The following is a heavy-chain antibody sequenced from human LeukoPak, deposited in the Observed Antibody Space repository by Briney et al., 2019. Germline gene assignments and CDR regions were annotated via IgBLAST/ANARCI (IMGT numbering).Heavy chain of an antibody. CDR1: GFIFDDYV. J-gene: IGHJ1*01. CDR3: AKAVTTLSPYLDS. V-gene: IGHV3-43*02. Sequence: PGGALTLSCAASGFIFDDYVMHWVGQAPGKGLEWVSLISVDGGRTYYADSVKGRFTISRDNSKNSLYLQMNSLRNEDTALYYCAKAVTTLSPYLDSWGQGTLVTVSS. D-gene: IGHD3-9*01. CDR2: ISVDGGRT.